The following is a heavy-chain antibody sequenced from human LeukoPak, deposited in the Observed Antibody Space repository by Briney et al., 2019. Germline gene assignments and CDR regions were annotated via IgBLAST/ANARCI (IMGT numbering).Heavy chain of an antibody. D-gene: IGHD5-12*01. J-gene: IGHJ4*02. CDR1: GYTFTGYY. CDR2: INPNSGGT. CDR3: ARGSDGYDFTFDY. Sequence: ASVKVSCKASGYTFTGYYMHWVRQAPGQGLEWMRWINPNSGGTNYAQKFQGRVTMTRDTSISTAYMELSRLRSDDTAVYYCARGSDGYDFTFDYWGQGTLVTVSS. V-gene: IGHV1-2*02.